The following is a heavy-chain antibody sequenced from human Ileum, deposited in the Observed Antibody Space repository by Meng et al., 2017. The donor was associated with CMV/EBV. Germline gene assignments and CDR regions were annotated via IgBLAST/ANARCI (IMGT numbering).Heavy chain of an antibody. J-gene: IGHJ5*02. Sequence: QAKLVQSVAEVKKPGASVEFSCNASCYSVTSYGISWVRQAPGQGLEWMGWISAYNGNTNYAQKLQGRVTMTTDTSTSTAYMELRSLRSDDTAVYYCARVRYSSPNWFDPWGQGTLVTVSS. CDR3: ARVRYSSPNWFDP. D-gene: IGHD6-13*01. CDR1: CYSVTSYG. V-gene: IGHV1-18*01. CDR2: ISAYNGNT.